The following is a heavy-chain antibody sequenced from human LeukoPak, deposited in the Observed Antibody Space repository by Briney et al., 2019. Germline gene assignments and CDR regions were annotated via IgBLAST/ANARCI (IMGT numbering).Heavy chain of an antibody. V-gene: IGHV3-30*18. CDR2: ISNDGSIT. D-gene: IGHD4-11*01. J-gene: IGHJ4*02. CDR3: AKSKSPYPMDYIFDF. Sequence: GGSLRLSCVASGFTFSNNGMHWVRQAPGKGLEWVAVISNDGSITKYGDSVRGRFTISRDNSKNTLYVQMNSLRTDDAAVYYCAKSKSPYPMDYIFDFWGQGTRVTVSS. CDR1: GFTFSNNG.